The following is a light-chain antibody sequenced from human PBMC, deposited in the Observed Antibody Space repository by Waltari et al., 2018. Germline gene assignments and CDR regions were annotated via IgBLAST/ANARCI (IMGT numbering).Light chain of an antibody. J-gene: IGLJ2*01. CDR2: KVS. V-gene: IGLV2-23*02. CDR3: CSYTDGNTLV. Sequence: QSALTQPASVSGSPGQSITISCTGTSSDVGSYNFVSWYQQHPDKAPKLIIYKVSERPSGVSNRVAGSKSDNTASLTISGLQAEDEAHYYCCSYTDGNTLVFGGGTKLTVL. CDR1: SSDVGSYNF.